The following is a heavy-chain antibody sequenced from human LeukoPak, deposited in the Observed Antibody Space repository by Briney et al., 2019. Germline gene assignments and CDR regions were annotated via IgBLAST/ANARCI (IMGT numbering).Heavy chain of an antibody. CDR3: ASGSGYFFDY. CDR2: FYYSGST. Sequence: SETLSLTCTVSGGSISRTSYYWGWLRQPPGKGLEWIETFYYSGSTYYNPSLKSRVTISVDTSKNQFSLKLSPVTAADTAVYYCASGSGYFFDYWGQGTLVTVSS. D-gene: IGHD1-14*01. CDR1: GGSISRTSYY. J-gene: IGHJ4*02. V-gene: IGHV4-39*01.